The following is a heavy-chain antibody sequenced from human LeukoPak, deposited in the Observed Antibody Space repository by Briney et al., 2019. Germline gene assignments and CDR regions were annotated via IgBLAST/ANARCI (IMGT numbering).Heavy chain of an antibody. D-gene: IGHD3-10*01. CDR3: ARDGGASFGESPFDY. V-gene: IGHV3-30*02. Sequence: PGGSLRLSCAASGFTFSSYGMHWVRQAPGKGLEWVAFIRYDGSNKYYADSVKGRFTISRDNSKNTLYLQMNSLRAEDTAVYYCARDGGASFGESPFDYWGQGTLVTVSS. CDR1: GFTFSSYG. J-gene: IGHJ4*02. CDR2: IRYDGSNK.